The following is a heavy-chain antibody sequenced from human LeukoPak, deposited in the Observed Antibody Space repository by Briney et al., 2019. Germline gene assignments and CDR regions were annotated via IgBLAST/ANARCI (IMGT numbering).Heavy chain of an antibody. CDR2: IYYTGNT. D-gene: IGHD3-22*01. CDR1: GGSIRSSTYY. V-gene: IGHV4-39*07. CDR3: GRLAVTYYYDSSGSPQYYFDY. J-gene: IGHJ4*02. Sequence: PSETLSLTCSVSGGSIRSSTYYWGWIRQPPGRGLEWIGTIYYTGNTNYNPSLKSRVTISVDTAKSQFSLKLNSVAAADTAIYYCGRLAVTYYYDSSGSPQYYFDYWGQGKLVTVSS.